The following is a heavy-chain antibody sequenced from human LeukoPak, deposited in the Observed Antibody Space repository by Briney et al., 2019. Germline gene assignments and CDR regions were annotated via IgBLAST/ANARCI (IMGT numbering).Heavy chain of an antibody. J-gene: IGHJ2*01. CDR1: GFTFSNYN. Sequence: PGGSLRLSCAASGFTFSNYNMNWVRQAPGKGLEWVSYISSTSSPIYYADSVKGRFTMSRDNAKNSPFLQMNSLRDEDTAVYYCARGTNGYPSWYFDLWGRGTLVTVSS. V-gene: IGHV3-48*02. D-gene: IGHD2-8*01. CDR2: ISSTSSPI. CDR3: ARGTNGYPSWYFDL.